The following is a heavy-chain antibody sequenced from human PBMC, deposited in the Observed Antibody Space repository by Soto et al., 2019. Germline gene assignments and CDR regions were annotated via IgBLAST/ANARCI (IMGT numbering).Heavy chain of an antibody. D-gene: IGHD1-20*01. CDR2: ISSSSSTI. J-gene: IGHJ4*02. Sequence: GVSLRLSFAASGFTFSSYSMNWVRQAPGKGLEWVSYISSSSSTIYYADSVKGRFTISRDNAKNSLYLQMNSLRAEDTAVYYCARDVLCWDNWNDAPLIDYWGQGTRVTVSS. CDR3: ARDVLCWDNWNDAPLIDY. CDR1: GFTFSSYS. V-gene: IGHV3-48*01.